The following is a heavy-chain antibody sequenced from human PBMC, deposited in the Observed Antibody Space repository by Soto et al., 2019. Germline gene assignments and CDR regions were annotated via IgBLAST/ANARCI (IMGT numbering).Heavy chain of an antibody. CDR3: AKGGEGAFHI. D-gene: IGHD3-10*01. Sequence: QVQLVESGGGVVQHGRSLRLSCASSGFTFSSYCMHWVRQAPGKGLEWVAVISYDGSNKYYADSVKCRFTISRDNSKNTLYLQMNSLRAEDTAVYYCAKGGEGAFHIWGQGRMVTVSS. CDR1: GFTFSSYC. J-gene: IGHJ3*02. CDR2: ISYDGSNK. V-gene: IGHV3-30*18.